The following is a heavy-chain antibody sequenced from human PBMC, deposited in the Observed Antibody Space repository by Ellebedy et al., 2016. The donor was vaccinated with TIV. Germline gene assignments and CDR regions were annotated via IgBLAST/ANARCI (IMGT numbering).Heavy chain of an antibody. V-gene: IGHV1-69*05. CDR1: GGTFSSYG. J-gene: IGHJ4*02. D-gene: IGHD1-26*01. CDR3: ARWGGSYHTALDY. CDR2: IIPIFGTA. Sequence: ASVKVSCKASGGTFSSYGISWVRQAPGQGLEWMGGIIPIFGTANYAQKFQGRVTITRDTSASTAYMELSSLRSEDTAVYYCARWGGSYHTALDYWGQGTLVTVSS.